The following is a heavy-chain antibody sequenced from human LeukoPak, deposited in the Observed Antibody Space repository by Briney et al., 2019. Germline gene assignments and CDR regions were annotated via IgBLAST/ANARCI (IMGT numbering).Heavy chain of an antibody. CDR3: ARDNAVADTGWWFDP. J-gene: IGHJ5*02. Sequence: ASVKVSCKASGYTFTAYNMHWLRQAPGQGLELMGIINPSGTSTIYAQKFQGRVTMTRDTSTSTDYMALSSPRFEDTAVYYCARDNAVADTGWWFDPWGQGTLVTVSS. CDR1: GYTFTAYN. D-gene: IGHD6-19*01. V-gene: IGHV1-46*01. CDR2: INPSGTST.